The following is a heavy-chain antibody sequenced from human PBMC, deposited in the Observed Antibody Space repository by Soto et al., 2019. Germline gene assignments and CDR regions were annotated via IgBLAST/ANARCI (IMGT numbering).Heavy chain of an antibody. CDR1: GYTFTNYA. CDR2: INVGNGNT. D-gene: IGHD5-12*01. J-gene: IGHJ4*02. Sequence: QVQLVQSGAEEKKPGASVKVSCKASGYTFTNYATHLVRQAPGQRLEWMGWINVGNGNTKYSQKFQGRVTITRDTSASTAYMELSSLRSEESAVYYCARVSGYYLPDYWGQGTLVTVSS. CDR3: ARVSGYYLPDY. V-gene: IGHV1-3*05.